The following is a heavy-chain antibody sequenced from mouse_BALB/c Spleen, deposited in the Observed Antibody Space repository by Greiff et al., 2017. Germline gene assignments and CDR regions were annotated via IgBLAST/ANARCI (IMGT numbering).Heavy chain of an antibody. Sequence: QVQLKESGAELVRPGASVKLSCKASGYTFTSYWINWVKQRPGQGLEWIGNIYPSDSYTNYNQKFKDKATLTVDKSSSTAYMQLSSPTSEDSAVYYCTRGWDDYAWFAYWGQGTTLTVSS. D-gene: IGHD2-4*01. J-gene: IGHJ2*01. CDR1: GYTFTSYW. CDR3: TRGWDDYAWFAY. CDR2: IYPSDSYT. V-gene: IGHV1-69*02.